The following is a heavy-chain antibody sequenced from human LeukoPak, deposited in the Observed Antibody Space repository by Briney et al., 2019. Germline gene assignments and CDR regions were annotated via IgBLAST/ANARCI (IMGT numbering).Heavy chain of an antibody. CDR2: VSYSGTT. CDR1: GFSFSSYE. CDR3: ARETPAVRNNCFDP. Sequence: PGGSLRLSCAASGFSFSSYEMNWVRQAPGKGLEWIGSVSYSGTTYYNTSLRSRVTISIDTSRNQFSLKVTSVTAADTAVYYCARETPAVRNNCFDPWGQGTLVTVSS. J-gene: IGHJ5*02. D-gene: IGHD2-2*01. V-gene: IGHV4-39*02.